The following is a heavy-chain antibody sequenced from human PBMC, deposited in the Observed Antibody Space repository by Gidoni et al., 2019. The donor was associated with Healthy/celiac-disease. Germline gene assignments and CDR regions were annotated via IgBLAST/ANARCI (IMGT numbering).Heavy chain of an antibody. CDR2: INHSGST. D-gene: IGHD3-3*01. CDR1: GGSFSGYY. Sequence: QVQLQQWGAGLLKPSETLSLTCAVYGGSFSGYYWSWIRQPPGKGLEWIGEINHSGSTNYNPSLKSRVTISVDTSKNQFSLKLSSVTAADTAVYYCARGHWSGYYIHRPRQFFDYWGQGTLVTVSS. J-gene: IGHJ4*02. V-gene: IGHV4-34*01. CDR3: ARGHWSGYYIHRPRQFFDY.